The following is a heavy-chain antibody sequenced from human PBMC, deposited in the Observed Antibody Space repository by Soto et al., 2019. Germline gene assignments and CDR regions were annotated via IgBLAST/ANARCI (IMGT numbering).Heavy chain of an antibody. J-gene: IGHJ5*02. CDR2: IIPICGTA. D-gene: IGHD4-4*01. V-gene: IGHV1-69*06. CDR3: ASRPVTTHNWFDP. CDR1: GGTFSSYA. Sequence: QVQLVQSGAEVKKPGSSVKVSCKASGGTFSSYAISWVRQAPGQGLEWMGGIIPICGTANYAQKFQGRVTITADKSTSTAYMELSSLSSEDTAVYYCASRPVTTHNWFDPWGQGTLVTVSS.